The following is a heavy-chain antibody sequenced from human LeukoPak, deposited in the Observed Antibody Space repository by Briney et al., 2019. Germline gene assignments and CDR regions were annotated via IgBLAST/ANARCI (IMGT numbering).Heavy chain of an antibody. J-gene: IGHJ6*02. D-gene: IGHD4-17*01. CDR1: GFTFTTYA. CDR2: ISGGGTT. Sequence: GGSLRLSCAASGFTFTTYAMSWVRQAPGKGLEWVSGISGGGTTYYADSVKGRFSISRDNSKNILYLQMRSLRAEETAVYYCAKGSGDYPIFYHMDAWGQGATVTVSS. V-gene: IGHV3-23*01. CDR3: AKGSGDYPIFYHMDA.